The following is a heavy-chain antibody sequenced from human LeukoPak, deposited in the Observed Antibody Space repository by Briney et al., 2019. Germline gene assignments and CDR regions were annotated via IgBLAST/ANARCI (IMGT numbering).Heavy chain of an antibody. CDR3: ARAGWLRDYPHYMDV. CDR1: GFTFSSYS. D-gene: IGHD5-12*01. Sequence: GGSLRLSCAASGFTFSSYSMNWVRQAPGKGLEWVSCISSSSSYIYYADSMKGRFTISRDNAKNSLYLQMNSLRAEDTAVYYCARAGWLRDYPHYMDVWGKGTTVTVSS. J-gene: IGHJ6*03. CDR2: ISSSSSYI. V-gene: IGHV3-21*01.